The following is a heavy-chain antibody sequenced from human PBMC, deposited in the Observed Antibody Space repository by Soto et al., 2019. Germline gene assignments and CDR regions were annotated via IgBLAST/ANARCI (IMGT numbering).Heavy chain of an antibody. CDR1: GFTVSNNY. D-gene: IGHD3-10*01. CDR3: ASQPGGGGY. J-gene: IGHJ4*02. Sequence: EVQLVESGGGLIQPGGSLRLSCAVSGFTVSNNYMSWVRQAPGKGLEGVSVIYSGGYTAYGDSVKGRFTISRDNSKNTLYLKNNSQGPPATAVFYCASQPGGGGYWGQGTLVTVSS. CDR2: IYSGGYT. V-gene: IGHV3-53*01.